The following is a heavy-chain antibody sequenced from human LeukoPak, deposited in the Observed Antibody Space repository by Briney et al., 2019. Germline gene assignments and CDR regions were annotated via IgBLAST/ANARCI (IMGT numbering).Heavy chain of an antibody. V-gene: IGHV4-4*07. Sequence: SETLSFTCTVSGGSVRGYYWNWIRRPAGKGLEWIGHIYSSGRTNYNPSLKSRVTMSVDTSKNQFSLKLTSVTAADTAVYYCARHEDFWSGYFDYWGQGSLVIVSS. D-gene: IGHD3-3*01. CDR2: IYSSGRT. J-gene: IGHJ4*02. CDR1: GGSVRGYY. CDR3: ARHEDFWSGYFDY.